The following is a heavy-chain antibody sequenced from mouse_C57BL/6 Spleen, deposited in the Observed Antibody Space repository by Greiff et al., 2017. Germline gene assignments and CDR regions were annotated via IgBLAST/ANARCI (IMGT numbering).Heavy chain of an antibody. CDR2: IDPSDSYT. V-gene: IGHV1-69*01. CDR1: GYTFTSYW. D-gene: IGHD2-4*01. Sequence: VQLQQPGAELVMPGASVKLSCKASGYTFTSYWMHWVKQRPGQGLEWIGEIDPSDSYTNYNQKFKGKSTLTVDKSSSTAYMQLSSLTSEDSAVYYCAGGLRRYYAMDYWGQGTSVTVSS. CDR3: AGGLRRYYAMDY. J-gene: IGHJ4*01.